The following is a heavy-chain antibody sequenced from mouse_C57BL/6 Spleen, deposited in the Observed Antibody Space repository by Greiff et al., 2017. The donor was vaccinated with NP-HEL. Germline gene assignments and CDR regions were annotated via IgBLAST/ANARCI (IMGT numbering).Heavy chain of an antibody. CDR3: ARNRLTTVVATPGYFDV. V-gene: IGHV1-69*01. J-gene: IGHJ1*03. CDR1: GYTFTSYW. D-gene: IGHD1-1*01. CDR2: IDPSDSYT. Sequence: QVQLQQPGAELVMPGASVKLSCKASGYTFTSYWMHWVKQRPGQGLEWIGEIDPSDSYTNYNQKFKGKSTLTVDKSSSTAYMQLSSLTSEDSAVYYCARNRLTTVVATPGYFDVWGTGTTVTVSS.